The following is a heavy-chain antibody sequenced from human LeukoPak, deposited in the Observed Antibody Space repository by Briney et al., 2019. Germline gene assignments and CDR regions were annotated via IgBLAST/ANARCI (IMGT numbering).Heavy chain of an antibody. V-gene: IGHV1-2*02. J-gene: IGHJ1*01. CDR3: AREGVVVPVEYFQH. Sequence: ASVKVSCKASGGTFSSYAISWVRQAPGQGLEWMGWINPNSGGTNYAQKFQGRVTMTRDTSISTAYMELSRLRSDDTAVYYCAREGVVVPVEYFQHWGQGTLVTVSS. D-gene: IGHD2-2*01. CDR2: INPNSGGT. CDR1: GGTFSSYA.